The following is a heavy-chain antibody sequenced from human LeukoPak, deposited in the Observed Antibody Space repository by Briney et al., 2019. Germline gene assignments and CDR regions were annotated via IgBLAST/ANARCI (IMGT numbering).Heavy chain of an antibody. D-gene: IGHD1-26*01. V-gene: IGHV3-53*01. CDR3: ARVWELSFDY. J-gene: IGHJ4*02. CDR2: IYSDGNT. Sequence: PGGSLRLSCAASGFTFSDYYRSWVRQAPGKGLEWVSVIYSDGNTYHADSVKGRFTISRDNSKNTVHLQMNSLRAEDTALYYCARVWELSFDYWGQGTLVTVSS. CDR1: GFTFSDYY.